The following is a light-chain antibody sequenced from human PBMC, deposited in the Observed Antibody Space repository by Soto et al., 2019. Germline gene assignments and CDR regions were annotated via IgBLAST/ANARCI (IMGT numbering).Light chain of an antibody. V-gene: IGKV1-5*01. CDR2: DAS. Sequence: DIQMTQSPSTLSASVGDRVTITCRASQTINNWLAWFQQKPGEAPKLLIYDASTLESGVPSRFSGSGSGTEFTLTISSLQPDDYAPYSCQHYHVYYMYTFCQGTKVEIK. CDR3: QHYHVYYMYT. CDR1: QTINNW. J-gene: IGKJ2*01.